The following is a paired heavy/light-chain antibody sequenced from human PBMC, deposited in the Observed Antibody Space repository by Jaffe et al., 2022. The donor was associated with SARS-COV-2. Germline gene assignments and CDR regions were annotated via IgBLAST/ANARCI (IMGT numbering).Heavy chain of an antibody. Sequence: EVRLVQSGAAVKRPGESLRISCQGSGYNFNNYWIAWVRQMPGKGLEWMGIIFPGDSDTKYSPSFEGQVTISVDKSISTAYLQWRGLEASDTAMYYCATSRPPWGYYGMDVWGQGTTVTVSS. CDR1: GYNFNNYW. V-gene: IGHV5-51*01. D-gene: IGHD7-27*01. J-gene: IGHJ6*02. CDR3: ATSRPPWGYYGMDV. CDR2: IFPGDSDT.
Light chain of an antibody. V-gene: IGKV1-39*01. CDR1: QTINNY. CDR3: LQSYSPPWT. Sequence: DIQMTQSPSSLSASIGDRVTITCRASQTINNYLSWYQQIPGRAPKLLICSTSNLQSGVPPRFSGSGSGTDFALTITSLQPEDFGTYYCLQSYSPPWTFGQGTRLEI. J-gene: IGKJ1*01. CDR2: STS.